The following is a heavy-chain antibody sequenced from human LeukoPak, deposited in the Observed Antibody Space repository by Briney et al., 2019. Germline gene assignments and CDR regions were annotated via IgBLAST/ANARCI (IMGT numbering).Heavy chain of an antibody. V-gene: IGHV1-58*02. CDR3: AADPHSPYPGA. J-gene: IGHJ4*02. D-gene: IGHD2-15*01. CDR1: GFTFTSSA. Sequence: GTSVKVSCKASGFTFTSSATQWVRQARGQRLEWIGWIVVGSGNTNYAQKFQKRVTITRDMSTSTAYMELSSLRSEDTAVYYCAADPHSPYPGAWGQGTLVTVSS. CDR2: IVVGSGNT.